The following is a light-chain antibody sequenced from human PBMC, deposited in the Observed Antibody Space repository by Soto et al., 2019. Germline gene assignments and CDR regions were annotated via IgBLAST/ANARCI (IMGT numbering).Light chain of an antibody. Sequence: EIVLTQSPGTLSLSPGERATLSCRACQSVSSSSLAWYQQKPGQAPRLLFYGTSSRATGIPDRFSGSGSGTDFTLTISRLEPEDFAVYYCQQYGSAPLTFGGGTKVEIK. J-gene: IGKJ4*01. CDR2: GTS. V-gene: IGKV3-20*01. CDR1: QSVSSSS. CDR3: QQYGSAPLT.